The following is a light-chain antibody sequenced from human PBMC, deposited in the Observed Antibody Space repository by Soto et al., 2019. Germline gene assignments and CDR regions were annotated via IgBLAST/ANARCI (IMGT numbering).Light chain of an antibody. V-gene: IGLV1-44*01. Sequence: QSLLTQPPSASGTPGQRVTISCSGSSSNIGTNTVNWYLQLPGTAPKLLIYNNNQRPSAVPERFSGSKSGTSASLAISGLQSEDEDNYYCAAWDDGLNGFFLFGSGTKVTVL. CDR2: NNN. CDR1: SSNIGTNT. J-gene: IGLJ1*01. CDR3: AAWDDGLNGFFL.